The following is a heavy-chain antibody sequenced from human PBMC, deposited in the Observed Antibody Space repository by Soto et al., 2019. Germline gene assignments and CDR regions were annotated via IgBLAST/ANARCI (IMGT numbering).Heavy chain of an antibody. V-gene: IGHV4-34*01. CDR2: INHSGST. J-gene: IGHJ4*02. Sequence: SETLSLTCAVYGGSFSGYYWSWIRQPPGKGLEWIGEINHSGSTNYNPSLKSRVTISVDTSKNQFSLKLSSVTAADTAVYYCARGRTIVATMEGFDYWGQGTLVTVSS. CDR3: ARGRTIVATMEGFDY. D-gene: IGHD5-12*01. CDR1: GGSFSGYY.